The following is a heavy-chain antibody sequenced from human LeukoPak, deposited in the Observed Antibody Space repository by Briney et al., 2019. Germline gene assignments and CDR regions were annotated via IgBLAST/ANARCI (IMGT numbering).Heavy chain of an antibody. Sequence: SQTLSLTCTVSGGSISSGGYYWSWIRQHPGKGLEWIGYIYYSGSTYYNPSLKSRVAISVDTSKNQFSLKLSSVTAADTAVYYCARGGYSYGYDYWGQGTLVTVSS. D-gene: IGHD5-18*01. CDR1: GGSISSGGYY. CDR2: IYYSGST. V-gene: IGHV4-31*03. J-gene: IGHJ4*02. CDR3: ARGGYSYGYDY.